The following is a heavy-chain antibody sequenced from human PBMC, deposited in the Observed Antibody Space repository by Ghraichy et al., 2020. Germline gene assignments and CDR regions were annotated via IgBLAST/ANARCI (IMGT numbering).Heavy chain of an antibody. V-gene: IGHV3-11*01. D-gene: IGHD3-10*01. CDR2: IPTSRNTL. CDR1: GFNFYDHY. Sequence: GGSLRLSCAASGFNFYDHYMSWIRQVPGKGLEWLSYIPTSRNTLYYADSVKGRFTISRDNAKNSLFLQMNSLRTEDTAVYYCARVAVRGVNPYFDYWGQGTLVTVSS. CDR3: ARVAVRGVNPYFDY. J-gene: IGHJ4*02.